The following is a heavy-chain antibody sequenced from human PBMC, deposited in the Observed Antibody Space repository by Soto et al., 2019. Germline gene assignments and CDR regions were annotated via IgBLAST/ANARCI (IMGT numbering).Heavy chain of an antibody. Sequence: ASVKVSCKASGFTFTSSAVQWVRQARGQRLEWIGWIVVGSGNTNYAQKFQERVTITRDMSTSTAYMELSSLRSEDTTVYYCAAEGGITIFGVVLSRDYYYYGMDVWGQGTTVTVSS. CDR2: IVVGSGNT. J-gene: IGHJ6*02. CDR3: AAEGGITIFGVVLSRDYYYYGMDV. D-gene: IGHD3-3*01. CDR1: GFTFTSSA. V-gene: IGHV1-58*01.